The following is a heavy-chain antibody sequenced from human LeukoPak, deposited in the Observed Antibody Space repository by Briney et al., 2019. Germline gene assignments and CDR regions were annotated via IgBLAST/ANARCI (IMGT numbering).Heavy chain of an antibody. D-gene: IGHD3-22*01. CDR2: IYPDDSDT. CDR3: AGLPHYYDSNGYPDY. Sequence: GESLKISCKGSGYSFTDYWIGWVRQMPGKGLEWMGIIYPDDSDTRYSPSFQGQVTISADKSIGTAYLQWSSLKASDTAMYYCAGLPHYYDSNGYPDYWGQGTLVTVSS. CDR1: GYSFTDYW. V-gene: IGHV5-51*01. J-gene: IGHJ4*02.